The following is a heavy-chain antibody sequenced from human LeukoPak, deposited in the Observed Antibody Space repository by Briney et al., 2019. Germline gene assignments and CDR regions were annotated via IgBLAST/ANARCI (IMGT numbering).Heavy chain of an antibody. D-gene: IGHD3-22*01. CDR3: ARDTPESSGYIPFDY. Sequence: SETLSLTCTVSGGSISSSYWSWIRQPAGKGLEWIGRIYTSGSTNYNPSLKSRVTMSVDTSKNQFSLNLISVTAADTAVYYCARDTPESSGYIPFDYWGQGTLVTVSS. CDR2: IYTSGST. CDR1: GGSISSSY. V-gene: IGHV4-4*07. J-gene: IGHJ4*02.